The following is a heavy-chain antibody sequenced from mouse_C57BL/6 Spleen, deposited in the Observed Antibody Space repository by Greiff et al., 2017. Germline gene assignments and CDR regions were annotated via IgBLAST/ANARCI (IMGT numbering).Heavy chain of an antibody. CDR1: GYAFSSSW. V-gene: IGHV1-82*01. Sequence: QVQLQQSGPELVKPGASVKISCKASGYAFSSSWMNWVKQRPGKGLEWIGRIYPGDGDTNYNGKFKGQATLTADQSSSTAYMQLSSLTSEDSAVYFCARSDCYGSSYGWYFDVWGTGTTVTVAS. J-gene: IGHJ1*03. CDR2: IYPGDGDT. D-gene: IGHD1-1*01. CDR3: ARSDCYGSSYGWYFDV.